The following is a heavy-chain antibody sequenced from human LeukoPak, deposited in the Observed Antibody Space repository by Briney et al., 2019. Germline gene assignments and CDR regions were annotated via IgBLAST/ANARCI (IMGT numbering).Heavy chain of an antibody. J-gene: IGHJ6*03. CDR1: GGSISSGSYY. CDR3: ARTYCGGDCRGYYYHYYMDV. D-gene: IGHD2-21*02. V-gene: IGHV4-61*02. Sequence: PSETLSLTCTVSGGSISSGSYYWSWIRQPAGKGLEWIGRIYTSGSTKYNPSLQSRFTISADTSKTQFSLKLSFVTAADTAVYYCARTYCGGDCRGYYYHYYMDVWGKGTTVTISS. CDR2: IYTSGST.